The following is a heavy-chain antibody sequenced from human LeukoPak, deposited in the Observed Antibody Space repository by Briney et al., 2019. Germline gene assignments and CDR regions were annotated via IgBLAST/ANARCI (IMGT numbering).Heavy chain of an antibody. Sequence: ASVKVSFKSSVYTFTNYYLHWVRQPPAQGLEWMGIIKPNGGGTSNAQKFQGRVTMTRDMSTSKVYLELSSLRYEDTAVYYCARLEPSLRGPAFDYWGQGTPVTVSS. CDR2: IKPNGGGT. CDR1: VYTFTNYY. D-gene: IGHD4-17*01. J-gene: IGHJ4*02. CDR3: ARLEPSLRGPAFDY. V-gene: IGHV1-46*01.